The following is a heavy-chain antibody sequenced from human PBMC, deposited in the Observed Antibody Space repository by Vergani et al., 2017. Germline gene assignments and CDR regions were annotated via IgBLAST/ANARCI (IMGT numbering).Heavy chain of an antibody. V-gene: IGHV3-30*02. D-gene: IGHD3-9*01. J-gene: IGHJ4*02. CDR1: GFTFSSYG. CDR2: IRYDGSNK. Sequence: QVQLVESGGGVVQPGGSLRLSCAASGFTFSSYGMHWVRQAPGKGLEWVAFIRYDGSNKYYADSVKGRFTISRDNSKNTLYLQMNSLRAEDTAVYYCAKQYDILTGYSDPTFDYWGQGTLVTVSS. CDR3: AKQYDILTGYSDPTFDY.